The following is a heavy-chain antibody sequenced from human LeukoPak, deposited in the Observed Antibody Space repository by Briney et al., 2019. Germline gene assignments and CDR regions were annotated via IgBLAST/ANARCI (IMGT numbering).Heavy chain of an antibody. Sequence: SETLSLTCTVSGGSISSGSYYWSWIRQPAGKGLEWIGRIYTSGSTNYNPSLKSRVTISVDTSKNQFSLKLSSVTAADTAVYYCASAPYYDSSGYSGGAFDIWGQGTMVTVSS. V-gene: IGHV4-61*02. CDR2: IYTSGST. J-gene: IGHJ3*02. CDR1: GGSISSGSYY. D-gene: IGHD3-22*01. CDR3: ASAPYYDSSGYSGGAFDI.